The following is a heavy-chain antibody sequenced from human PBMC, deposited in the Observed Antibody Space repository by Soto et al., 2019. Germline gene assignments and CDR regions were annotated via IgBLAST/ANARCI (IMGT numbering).Heavy chain of an antibody. V-gene: IGHV1-58*01. CDR1: GFTFISSA. CDR3: AAVIATADNYFYYGMDV. CDR2: IVAGSGNT. D-gene: IGHD6-13*01. Sequence: VEVPCKASGFTFISSAVQWGRQARGQPLESIGWIVAGSGNTNNPQKFQERITITRDMSTSTAYMERSTLRSEDTAVYYCAAVIATADNYFYYGMDVWG. J-gene: IGHJ6*02.